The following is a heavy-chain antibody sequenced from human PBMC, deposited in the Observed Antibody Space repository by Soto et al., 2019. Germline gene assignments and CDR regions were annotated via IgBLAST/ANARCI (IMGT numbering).Heavy chain of an antibody. CDR2: IKQDGSEK. Sequence: PGGSLRLSCAASGFTFSSYWMSWVRQAPGKGLEWVANIKQDGSEKYYVDSVKGRFTISRDNSKNSLYLQMNSLRAEDTAVYYCAREVAVAAPPNWFDPWGQGTLVTVSS. D-gene: IGHD6-19*01. CDR3: AREVAVAAPPNWFDP. CDR1: GFTFSSYW. V-gene: IGHV3-7*01. J-gene: IGHJ5*02.